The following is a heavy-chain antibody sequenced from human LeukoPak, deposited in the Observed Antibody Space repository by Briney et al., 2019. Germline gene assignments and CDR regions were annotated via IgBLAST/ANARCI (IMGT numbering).Heavy chain of an antibody. D-gene: IGHD2-15*01. J-gene: IGHJ4*02. CDR3: AKDQGWVAPGSYFDY. V-gene: IGHV3-21*04. Sequence: GGSLRLSCAASGFTFSSYSMNWVRQAPGKGLEWVSSISSSSSYIYYADSVKGRFTISRDNAKNTLYLQMNSLRAEDTAVYYCAKDQGWVAPGSYFDYWGQGTLVTVSS. CDR1: GFTFSSYS. CDR2: ISSSSSYI.